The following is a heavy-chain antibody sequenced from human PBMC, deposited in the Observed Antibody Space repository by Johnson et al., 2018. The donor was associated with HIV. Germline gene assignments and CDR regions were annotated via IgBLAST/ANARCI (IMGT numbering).Heavy chain of an antibody. CDR1: GFTFSTYW. Sequence: VQLVESGGGVVRPGGSLRLSCAASGFTFSTYWMSWVRQAPGKGLEWVANIKQDGSEKYYVDSVKGRFTISRDNSKNTLYLQMNSLKTEDTAVYYCTTDLSGSYEMGDNDAFDIWGRGTMVTVSS. D-gene: IGHD1-26*01. V-gene: IGHV3-7*05. CDR2: IKQDGSEK. CDR3: TTDLSGSYEMGDNDAFDI. J-gene: IGHJ3*02.